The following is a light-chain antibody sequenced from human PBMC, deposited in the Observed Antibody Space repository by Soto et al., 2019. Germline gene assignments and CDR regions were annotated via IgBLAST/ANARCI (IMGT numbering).Light chain of an antibody. CDR1: QSVSSSY. V-gene: IGKV3-20*01. CDR2: GTS. CDR3: QQYGNTRCT. Sequence: EIVLTQSPDTLSLSPGERATLSCRASQSVSSSYLAWYQQTPGQAPRLLIYGTSNRATGIPDRFSGSGSGKDFTLIISRLEPDALPEYCCQQYGNTRCTFGQWSNVDMK. J-gene: IGKJ1*01.